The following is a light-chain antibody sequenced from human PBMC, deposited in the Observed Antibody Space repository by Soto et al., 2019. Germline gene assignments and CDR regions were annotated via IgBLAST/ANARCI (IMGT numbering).Light chain of an antibody. Sequence: DIQMTQSPSSLSASVGDRVTITCRASQGISNYLAWYQQKPGKVPKLLIYAATTLQSGVPSRFSGSGSGADFTLTISSLQPEDVATYYCQKYNSAPRTFDQGTKVEIK. CDR1: QGISNY. CDR2: AAT. CDR3: QKYNSAPRT. V-gene: IGKV1-27*01. J-gene: IGKJ1*01.